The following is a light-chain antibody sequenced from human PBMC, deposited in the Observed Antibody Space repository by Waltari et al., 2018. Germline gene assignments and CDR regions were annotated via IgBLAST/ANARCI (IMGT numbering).Light chain of an antibody. CDR2: KDS. V-gene: IGLV3-1*01. CDR1: KLGDKY. CDR3: QAWDSNVVI. J-gene: IGLJ2*01. Sequence: SYDLTHPPSVSVSPGQTASITCSGDKLGDKYACWYQQKPGQSPVVVIYKDSQRPSGIPERFSGSNSGNTATLTISGAQALDEADYYCQAWDSNVVIFGGGTKLTVL.